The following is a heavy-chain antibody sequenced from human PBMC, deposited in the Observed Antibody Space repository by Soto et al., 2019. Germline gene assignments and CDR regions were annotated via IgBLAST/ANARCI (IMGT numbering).Heavy chain of an antibody. CDR3: GKDPNGDYVGGFEF. Sequence: GGSLRLSCAASGFTFNNYAMSWVRQAPGKGLEWVSGISASGSRTFYADSVKGRFTVSRDFSKNTLSLQMDSLRSEDTAVYFCGKDPNGDYVGGFEFWGPGTMVTVSS. D-gene: IGHD4-17*01. V-gene: IGHV3-23*01. J-gene: IGHJ3*01. CDR1: GFTFNNYA. CDR2: ISASGSRT.